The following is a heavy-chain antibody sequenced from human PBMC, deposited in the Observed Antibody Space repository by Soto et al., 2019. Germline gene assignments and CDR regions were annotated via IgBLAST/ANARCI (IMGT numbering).Heavy chain of an antibody. V-gene: IGHV4-31*03. CDR3: ARDQGYGDYYNWFDP. Sequence: PSETLSLTCTVSGGSISSGGYYWSWIRQHPGKGLEWIGYIYYSGSTYYNPSLKSRVTISVDTSKNQFSLKLSSVTAADTAVYYCARDQGYGDYYNWFDPWGQGTLVTVSS. CDR2: IYYSGST. J-gene: IGHJ5*02. CDR1: GGSISSGGYY. D-gene: IGHD4-17*01.